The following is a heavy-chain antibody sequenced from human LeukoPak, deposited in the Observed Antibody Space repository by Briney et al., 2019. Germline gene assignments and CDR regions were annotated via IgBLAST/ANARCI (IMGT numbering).Heavy chain of an antibody. J-gene: IGHJ4*02. CDR3: TRAGWVYSSSPYYFDY. V-gene: IGHV3-49*04. CDR1: GFTFGDYA. D-gene: IGHD6-6*01. Sequence: GGSLRLSCTASGFTFGDYAMSWVRQAPGKGLEWVGFIRSKAYGGTTEYAASVKGRFTISRDDSKSIAYLQMNSLKTEDTAVYYCTRAGWVYSSSPYYFDYWGQGTLVTVSS. CDR2: IRSKAYGGTT.